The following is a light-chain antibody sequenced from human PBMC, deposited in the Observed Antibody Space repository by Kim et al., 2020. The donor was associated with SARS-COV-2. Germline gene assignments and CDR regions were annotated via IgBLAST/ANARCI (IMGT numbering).Light chain of an antibody. CDR1: PSVRRW. CDR3: QHYVNYEAA. Sequence: DIQMTQSPSTLSASVGDTVTITCRASPSVRRWLAWYQQKPGEAPKLIIYETSFLERGVPSRFSASGSGTEFTLTITNLQPDDFATYYCQHYVNYEAAFAPGTKVDIK. V-gene: IGKV1-5*01. CDR2: ETS. J-gene: IGKJ3*01.